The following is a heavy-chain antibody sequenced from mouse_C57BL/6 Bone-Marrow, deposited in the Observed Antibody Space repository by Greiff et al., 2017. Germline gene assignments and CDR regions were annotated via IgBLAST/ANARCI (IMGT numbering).Heavy chain of an antibody. Sequence: VQLKESGPELVKPGASVKISCKASGYSFTDYNMNWVKQSNGKSLEWIGVINPNYGTTSYNQKFKGKATLTVDQSSSTAYMQLNSLISADSAVYYCASSYGNYGRSAMDYWGQGTSVTVSS. CDR1: GYSFTDYN. J-gene: IGHJ4*01. D-gene: IGHD2-10*02. V-gene: IGHV1-39*01. CDR3: ASSYGNYGRSAMDY. CDR2: INPNYGTT.